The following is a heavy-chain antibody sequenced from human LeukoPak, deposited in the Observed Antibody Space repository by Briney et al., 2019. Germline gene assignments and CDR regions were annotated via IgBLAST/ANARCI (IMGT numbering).Heavy chain of an antibody. CDR2: IYYSGST. CDR3: ARDGGTLVGDAFDI. J-gene: IGHJ3*02. Sequence: PSETLSLTCTVSGGSISSSSYYWGWIRQPPGKVLEWIGSIYYSGSTYYNPSLKSRVTISVDTSKNQFSLKLSSVTAADTAVYYCARDGGTLVGDAFDIWGQGTMVTVSS. CDR1: GGSISSSSYY. V-gene: IGHV4-39*07. D-gene: IGHD2-15*01.